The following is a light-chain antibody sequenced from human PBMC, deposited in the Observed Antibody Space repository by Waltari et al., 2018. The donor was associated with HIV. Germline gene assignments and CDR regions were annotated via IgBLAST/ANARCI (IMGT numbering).Light chain of an antibody. CDR3: ASYTANDTVM. Sequence: SGLTQPASVSGFPGPSITISCTGADSDFGFYNFVSWYHQHPVKVPKVILSKVDSRASGVSDCFSGSTSGNTASLTISGLLTEDEGVYFCASYTANDTVMFAGGTTVTVL. CDR1: DSDFGFYNF. V-gene: IGLV2-14*01. J-gene: IGLJ3*02. CDR2: KVD.